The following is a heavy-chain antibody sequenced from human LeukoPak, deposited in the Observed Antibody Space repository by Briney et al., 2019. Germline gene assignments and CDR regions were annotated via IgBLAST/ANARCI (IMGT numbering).Heavy chain of an antibody. J-gene: IGHJ3*02. CDR1: GFTFSSYE. Sequence: PGGSLRLSCAASGFTFSSYEMNWVRQAPGKGLEWVSYISSSGSTIYYADSVKGRFTISRDNAKNSLYLHMNSLRAEDTAVYYCAREEAWIQNAFDIWGQGTMVTVSS. V-gene: IGHV3-48*03. CDR2: ISSSGSTI. CDR3: AREEAWIQNAFDI. D-gene: IGHD5-18*01.